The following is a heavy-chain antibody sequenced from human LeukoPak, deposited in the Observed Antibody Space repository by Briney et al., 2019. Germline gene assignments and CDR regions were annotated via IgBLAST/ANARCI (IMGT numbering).Heavy chain of an antibody. CDR1: GGSISSYY. CDR3: AREVAYSSSWYDYYYYMDV. J-gene: IGHJ6*03. D-gene: IGHD6-13*01. Sequence: SETLSLTCTVSGGSISSYYWSWIRQPAGKGLEWIGRIYTSGSTNYNPSLKSRVTMSVDTSKNQFSLKLSSVTAADTAVYYCAREVAYSSSWYDYYYYMDVWGKGTTVTVSS. CDR2: IYTSGST. V-gene: IGHV4-4*07.